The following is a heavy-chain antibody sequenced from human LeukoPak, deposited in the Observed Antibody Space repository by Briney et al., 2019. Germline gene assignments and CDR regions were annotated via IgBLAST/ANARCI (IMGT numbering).Heavy chain of an antibody. Sequence: GGSLRLSCAVSGITLSNYGMSWVRQAPGKGLEWVAGISGSGGSTNYADSVKGRFTISRDNRKNTLYLQVSSLRAEDTAVYYCARAGGGGGYNFYYYYYMDVWGKGTTVTVSS. CDR3: ARAGGGGGYNFYYYYYMDV. D-gene: IGHD5-12*01. CDR2: ISGSGGST. J-gene: IGHJ6*03. V-gene: IGHV3-23*01. CDR1: GITLSNYG.